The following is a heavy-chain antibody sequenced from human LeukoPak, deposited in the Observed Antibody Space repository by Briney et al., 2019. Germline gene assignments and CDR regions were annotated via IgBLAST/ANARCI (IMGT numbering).Heavy chain of an antibody. CDR1: GYTFTSYY. CDR3: ARGYCSSTSCPYYYYYYMDV. J-gene: IGHJ6*03. D-gene: IGHD2-2*01. CDR2: INPSGGST. V-gene: IGHV1-46*03. Sequence: APVKVSCKASGYTFTSYYMHWVRQAPGQGLEWMGIINPSGGSTTYAQKFQGRVTMTRDTSTSTVYMELSSLRSEDTAVYYCARGYCSSTSCPYYYYYYMDVWGKGTTVTVSS.